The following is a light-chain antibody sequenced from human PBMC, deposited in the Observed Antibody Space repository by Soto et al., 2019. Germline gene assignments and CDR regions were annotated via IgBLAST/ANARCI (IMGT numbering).Light chain of an antibody. CDR2: KIS. Sequence: DIVMTQTPLSLPVTLGQPASISCRSSEGLAFLSWLHQRPGQPPRFLIYKISQRFSGVPDRFSGSGAGTNFTLKISGVEPADVGVYYCVQGNQFPFTFGPGTRVDIK. V-gene: IGKV2-24*01. J-gene: IGKJ3*01. CDR1: EGLAF. CDR3: VQGNQFPFT.